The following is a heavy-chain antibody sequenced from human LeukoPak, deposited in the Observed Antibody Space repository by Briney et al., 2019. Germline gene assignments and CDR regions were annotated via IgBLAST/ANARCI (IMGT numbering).Heavy chain of an antibody. CDR1: GFTFDDYA. Sequence: PGGSLRLSCAASGFTFDDYAKPWVRQAPGKGLEWVSLISGDGGSTYYADSVKGRFTISRDNSKNSLYLQMNSLRTEDTALYYCAKAYLYYYGMDVWGQGTTVTVSS. CDR3: AKAYLYYYGMDV. J-gene: IGHJ6*02. CDR2: ISGDGGST. V-gene: IGHV3-43*02.